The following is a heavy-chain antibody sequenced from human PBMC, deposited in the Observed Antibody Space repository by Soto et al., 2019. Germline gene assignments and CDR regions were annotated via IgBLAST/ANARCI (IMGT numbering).Heavy chain of an antibody. J-gene: IGHJ4*02. CDR1: GYMFTSYG. V-gene: IGHV1-18*01. D-gene: IGHD3-10*01. CDR3: VRDLDGSGSYYTDY. Sequence: ASVKVSCKASGYMFTSYGINWVRQAPGQGLEWMGWISAYNGNIKYAQNFQGRVTMTTDTSTSTAYMEIRSLRSDDTAVYYCVRDLDGSGSYYTDYWGPGTLVTVSS. CDR2: ISAYNGNI.